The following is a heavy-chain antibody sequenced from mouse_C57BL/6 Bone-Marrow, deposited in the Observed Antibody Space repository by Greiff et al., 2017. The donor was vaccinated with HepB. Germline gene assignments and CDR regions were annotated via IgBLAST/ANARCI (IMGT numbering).Heavy chain of an antibody. Sequence: QVQLQQPGAELVMPGASVKLSCKASGYTFTSYWMHWVKQRPGQGLEWIGEIDPSDSNTNYNQKFKGKSTLTVDKSSSTAYMQLSSLTSEDSAVYYCARSELTAPFAYWGQGTLVTVSA. V-gene: IGHV1-69*01. CDR1: GYTFTSYW. CDR3: ARSELTAPFAY. D-gene: IGHD4-1*01. J-gene: IGHJ3*01. CDR2: IDPSDSNT.